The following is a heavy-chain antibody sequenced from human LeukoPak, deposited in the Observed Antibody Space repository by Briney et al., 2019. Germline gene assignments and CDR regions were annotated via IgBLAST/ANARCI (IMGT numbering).Heavy chain of an antibody. Sequence: PSETLSLTCTVSGGSISSSSYYWGWIRQPPGKGLEWIGSIYYSGSTYYNPSLKSRVTISVDTSKNQFSLKLSSVTAADTAVYYCARPRYSGSFPFGPDRGHWYFDLWGRGTLVTVSS. J-gene: IGHJ2*01. CDR1: GGSISSSSYY. CDR3: ARPRYSGSFPFGPDRGHWYFDL. CDR2: IYYSGST. V-gene: IGHV4-39*01. D-gene: IGHD1-26*01.